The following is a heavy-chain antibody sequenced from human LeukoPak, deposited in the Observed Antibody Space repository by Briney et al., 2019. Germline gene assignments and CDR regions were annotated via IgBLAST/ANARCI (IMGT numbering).Heavy chain of an antibody. CDR1: GFTFDDYA. J-gene: IGHJ3*02. D-gene: IGHD6-13*01. V-gene: IGHV3-9*03. CDR3: AKDILSEMAAGRAFDI. Sequence: GGSLRLSCAASGFTFDDYAMHWVRQAPGKGLEWVSGISWNSGSIGYADSVKGRFTISRDNAKNSLYLQMNSLRAEDMALYYCAKDILSEMAAGRAFDIWGQGTMVTVSS. CDR2: ISWNSGSI.